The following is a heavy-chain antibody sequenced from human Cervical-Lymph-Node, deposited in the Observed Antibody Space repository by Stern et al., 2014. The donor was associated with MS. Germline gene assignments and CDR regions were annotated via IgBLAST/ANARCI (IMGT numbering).Heavy chain of an antibody. CDR1: GGTFSNYA. D-gene: IGHD3-9*01. CDR2: IMPIFGRP. CDR3: ARGWSYEVLTGYSY. J-gene: IGHJ4*02. V-gene: IGHV1-69*01. Sequence: VQLGQSGAEVKKPGSSVKVSCKASGGTFSNYAISWVRQAPGQGLEWMGGIMPIFGRPNYAQKFQGRVTITADESTSTAYMELSSLRSEDTAVYYCARGWSYEVLTGYSYWGQGTLVTVSS.